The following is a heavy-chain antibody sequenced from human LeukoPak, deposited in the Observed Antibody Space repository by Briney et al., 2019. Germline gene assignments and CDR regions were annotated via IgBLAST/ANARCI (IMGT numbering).Heavy chain of an antibody. CDR3: AKTASSSGE. CDR1: GFTFSTTG. Sequence: PGGSLRLSCAASGFTFSTTGMSWVRQAPGTGLEWVSGISGNSDKTYYTDSVKGRFSVFRYNSRNTLYLQMNNVRVEDTALYYCAKTASSSGEWGQGTLVTVSS. D-gene: IGHD6-6*01. CDR2: ISGNSDKT. J-gene: IGHJ4*02. V-gene: IGHV3-23*01.